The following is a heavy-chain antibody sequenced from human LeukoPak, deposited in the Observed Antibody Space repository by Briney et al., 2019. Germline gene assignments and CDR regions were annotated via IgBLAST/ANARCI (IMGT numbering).Heavy chain of an antibody. CDR3: STTVVTPHYFDY. J-gene: IGHJ4*02. CDR2: IYSGGGT. Sequence: GGSLRLSCAASGFTVSSNYMSWVRQAPGKGLEWVSVIYSGGGTYYADSVKGRFIISRDNSQNTSFLQMKSLRAEDTAVYYCSTTVVTPHYFDYWGQGTLVTVSS. V-gene: IGHV3-53*01. CDR1: GFTVSSNY. D-gene: IGHD4-23*01.